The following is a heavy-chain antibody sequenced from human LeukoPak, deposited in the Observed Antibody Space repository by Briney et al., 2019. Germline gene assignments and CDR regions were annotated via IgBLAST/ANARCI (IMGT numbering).Heavy chain of an antibody. CDR3: ARESIVVVPAAKYYDFWSGYFNYMDV. CDR2: IYYSGST. V-gene: IGHV4-59*01. CDR1: GGSISSYY. J-gene: IGHJ6*03. Sequence: SETLSLTCTVSGGSISSYYWSWIRHPPGQGLEGIGYIYYSGSTNYNPSLKSRVTISVDTSKNQFSLKLSSVTAADTAVYYCARESIVVVPAAKYYDFWSGYFNYMDVWGKGTTVTVSS. D-gene: IGHD3-3*01.